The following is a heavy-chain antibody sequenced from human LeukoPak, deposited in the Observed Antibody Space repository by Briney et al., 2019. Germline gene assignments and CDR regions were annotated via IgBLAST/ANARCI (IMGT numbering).Heavy chain of an antibody. J-gene: IGHJ4*02. CDR1: GFTFSNAW. V-gene: IGHV3-15*01. D-gene: IGHD6-6*01. CDR3: TTLEYSSSSGLPYFDY. CDR2: IKSKTDGGTT. Sequence: GGSLRLSCAASGFTFSNAWMSWVRPAPGKGLEWVGRIKSKTDGGTTDYAAPVKGRFTISRDDSKNTLYLQMNSLKTEDTAVYYCTTLEYSSSSGLPYFDYWGQGTLVTVSS.